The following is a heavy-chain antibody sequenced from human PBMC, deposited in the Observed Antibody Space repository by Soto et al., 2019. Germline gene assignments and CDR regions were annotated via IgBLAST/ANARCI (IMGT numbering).Heavy chain of an antibody. CDR1: GDSISSGDYY. CDR3: ARATALSGMDV. V-gene: IGHV4-30-4*01. J-gene: IGHJ6*02. CDR2: IYYSGST. Sequence: SETLSLTCTVSGDSISSGDYYWSWIRQPPGQGLEWIGYIYYSGSTYYNPSLKSRVTISVDTSKNQFSLKLSSVTAADTAVYYCARATALSGMDVWGQGTTVTVSS.